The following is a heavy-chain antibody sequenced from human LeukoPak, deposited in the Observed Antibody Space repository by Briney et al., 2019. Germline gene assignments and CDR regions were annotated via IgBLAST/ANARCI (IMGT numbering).Heavy chain of an antibody. J-gene: IGHJ4*02. CDR2: IRTSAEGANYA. CDR3: ASDQRYAFDY. CDR1: GFSFTDYP. D-gene: IGHD3-9*01. Sequence: GGSLRLSCATSGFSFTDYPMNWVRQAPGKGLEWVSNIRTSAEGANYAYYVDSVKGRVTISRDDAKNTLYLHMNSLRDDDTAVYYCASDQRYAFDYWGQGILVTVSS. V-gene: IGHV3-48*02.